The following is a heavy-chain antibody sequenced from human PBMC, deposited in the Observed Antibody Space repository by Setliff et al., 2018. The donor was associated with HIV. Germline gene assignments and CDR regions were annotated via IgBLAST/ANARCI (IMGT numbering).Heavy chain of an antibody. J-gene: IGHJ4*02. CDR1: GYTFSSYS. CDR3: ARLRPTAFFDY. D-gene: IGHD3-3*01. V-gene: IGHV1-46*01. Sequence: GASVKVSCKASGYTFSSYSLYWVRQAPGQGLEWMGVINPHGGSTNYAQKFQGRVTMTRDTSTSTVYMELSSLRSDDTAVYYCARLRPTAFFDYWGQGTLVTVSS. CDR2: INPHGGST.